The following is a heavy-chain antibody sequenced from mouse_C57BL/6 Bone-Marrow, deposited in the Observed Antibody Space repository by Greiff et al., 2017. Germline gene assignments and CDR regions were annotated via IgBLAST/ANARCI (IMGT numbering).Heavy chain of an antibody. CDR3: ARGSGGPLYAMDY. J-gene: IGHJ4*01. V-gene: IGHV1-78*01. CDR2: IYPRDGST. Sequence: VQLQESDAELVKPGASVKISCKVSGYTFTDHTIHWMKQRPEQGLEWIGYIYPRDGSTKYNEKFKGKATLTADKSSSTAYMQLNSLTSEDSAVYFCARGSGGPLYAMDYWGQGTSVTVSS. D-gene: IGHD4-1*01. CDR1: GYTFTDHT.